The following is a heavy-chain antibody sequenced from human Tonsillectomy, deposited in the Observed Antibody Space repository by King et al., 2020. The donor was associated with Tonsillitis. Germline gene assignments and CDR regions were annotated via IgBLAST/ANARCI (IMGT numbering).Heavy chain of an antibody. CDR2: VYSGGST. CDR3: ATGEVAAARQLYYVHYGVDV. V-gene: IGHV3-66*01. CDR1: GFTVSSKY. J-gene: IGHJ6*01. Sequence: VQLVESGGGVVQPGGSLRLSCAASGFTVSSKYMTWVRQTPGKGLEWVSVVYSGGSTYYADSVRGRFTISRDNSKNTLSLQMNSLRVEDTAVYYCATGEVAAARQLYYVHYGVDVWGQGTTVTVSS. D-gene: IGHD2-2*01.